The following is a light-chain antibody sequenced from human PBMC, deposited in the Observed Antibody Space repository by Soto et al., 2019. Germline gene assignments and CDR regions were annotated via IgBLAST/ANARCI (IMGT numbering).Light chain of an antibody. CDR3: QSYDSSLSGSV. Sequence: QSVLTQSPSVSGAPGQRVTISCTGSSSNIGAGYDVHWYQQIPGTAPKLLIYSNINRPSGVPDRFSGSKSGTSAALAITGLQAEDEADYYCQSYDSSLSGSVFGGGTKLTVL. V-gene: IGLV1-40*01. CDR1: SSNIGAGYD. CDR2: SNI. J-gene: IGLJ3*02.